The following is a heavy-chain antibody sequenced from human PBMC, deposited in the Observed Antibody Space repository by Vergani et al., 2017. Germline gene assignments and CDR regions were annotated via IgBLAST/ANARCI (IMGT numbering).Heavy chain of an antibody. V-gene: IGHV3-11*05. J-gene: IGHJ6*02. D-gene: IGHD2-2*01. CDR2: ISSSSSYT. CDR3: ARLPSDYYYYYGMDV. CDR1: GFTFSDYY. Sequence: QVQLVESGGGLVKPGGSLRLSCAASGFTFSDYYMSWIRKAPGKGLEWVSYISSSSSYTNYADSVKGRFTISRDNAKNSLYLQMNSLRAEDPAVYYCARLPSDYYYYYGMDVWGQGTTVTVSS.